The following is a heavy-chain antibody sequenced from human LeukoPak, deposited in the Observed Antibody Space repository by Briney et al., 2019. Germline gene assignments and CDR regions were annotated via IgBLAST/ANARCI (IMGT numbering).Heavy chain of an antibody. J-gene: IGHJ4*02. V-gene: IGHV3-30*03. CDR2: ISYDGSNK. CDR1: GFTFSSYG. CDR3: AREKLYSSDWYRLDH. D-gene: IGHD6-13*01. Sequence: GGSLRLSCAASGFTFSSYGMHWVRQAPGKGLEWVAVISYDGSNKYYADSVKGRFTISRDNAKNSLYLQMNSLRAEDTAVYYCAREKLYSSDWYRLDHWGQGTLVTVSS.